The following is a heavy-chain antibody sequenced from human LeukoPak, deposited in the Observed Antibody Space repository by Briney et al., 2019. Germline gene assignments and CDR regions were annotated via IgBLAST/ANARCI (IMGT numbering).Heavy chain of an antibody. CDR1: GFTFSTYW. CDR2: VNRDGSET. Sequence: PGGSLRLSCTASGFTFSTYWMDWVRQVPGRGPEWVANVNRDGSETYYLDSVKGRFTISKDNAKNSLYLQMNSLRAEDTALYHCARNNGMDVWGQGTTVTVSS. J-gene: IGHJ6*02. CDR3: ARNNGMDV. V-gene: IGHV3-7*03.